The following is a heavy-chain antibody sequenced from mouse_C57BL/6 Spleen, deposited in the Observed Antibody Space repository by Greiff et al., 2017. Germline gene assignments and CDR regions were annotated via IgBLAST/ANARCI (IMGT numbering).Heavy chain of an antibody. Sequence: QVQLQQSGAELVKPGASVKISCKASGYAFSSYWMNWVKQRPGKGLEWIGQIYPGDGDTNYNGKFKGKATLTADKSSSIAYMHLSSLTSEDSAVYFCARKLLWYFDVWGTGTTVTVSS. J-gene: IGHJ1*03. CDR3: ARKLLWYFDV. V-gene: IGHV1-80*01. CDR1: GYAFSSYW. CDR2: IYPGDGDT.